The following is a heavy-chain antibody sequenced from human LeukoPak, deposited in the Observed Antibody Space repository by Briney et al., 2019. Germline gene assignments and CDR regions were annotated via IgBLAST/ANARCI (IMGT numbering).Heavy chain of an antibody. CDR1: GGSISSYY. CDR3: ARVSGYDWESFYDY. CDR2: IYYSGST. D-gene: IGHD5-12*01. Sequence: SETLSLTCTVSGGSISSYYWNWIRQPPGKGLEWIGYIYYSGSTNYNPSLKSRVTISVDTSKNQFSLKLNSVTAADTAVYHCARVSGYDWESFYDYWGQGTLVTVSS. J-gene: IGHJ4*02. V-gene: IGHV4-59*01.